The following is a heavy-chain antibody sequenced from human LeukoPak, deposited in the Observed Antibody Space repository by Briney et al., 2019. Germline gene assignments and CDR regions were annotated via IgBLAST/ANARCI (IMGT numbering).Heavy chain of an antibody. D-gene: IGHD7-27*01. J-gene: IGHJ4*02. CDR3: ARQRVNWGLANDY. V-gene: IGHV5-51*01. CDR2: IYPGDSDI. Sequence: GESLTISCKGSGYSFTTYWIGWVRQMPGKGLEWMGIIYPGDSDIRYSPSFQGQVTISADKSISTAYLQWSGLKASDTAMYYCARQRVNWGLANDYWGQGTLVTVSS. CDR1: GYSFTTYW.